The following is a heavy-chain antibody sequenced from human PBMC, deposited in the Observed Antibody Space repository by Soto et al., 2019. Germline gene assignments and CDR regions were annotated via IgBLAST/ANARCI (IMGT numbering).Heavy chain of an antibody. CDR2: TLYSGRT. Sequence: QVQLQESGPGLVKPSGTLSLTCAVSGASISSGWWTWVRQPPGKGLEWIGETLYSGRTNYNSSLNRRVTILIDKSKKLFSRELRFVTAADMAVYYCSSSVTDAPTWVQGTLVTVSS. CDR3: SSSVTDAPT. CDR1: GASISSGW. D-gene: IGHD2-2*01. V-gene: IGHV4-4*02. J-gene: IGHJ5*02.